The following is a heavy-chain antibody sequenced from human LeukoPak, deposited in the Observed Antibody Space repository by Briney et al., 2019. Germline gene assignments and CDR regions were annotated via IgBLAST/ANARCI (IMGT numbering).Heavy chain of an antibody. J-gene: IGHJ3*02. V-gene: IGHV1-2*02. D-gene: IGHD3-22*01. CDR3: ARAGLWDFYDSSGYHNGAFDI. Sequence: ASVKVSCKASGYTFTGYYMHWVRQAPGQGLEWMGWINPNSGGTNYAQKFQHRVTMTRDSSLSTAYLELSRLRSDDTAVYYCARAGLWDFYDSSGYHNGAFDIWGQGTMVTVSS. CDR1: GYTFTGYY. CDR2: INPNSGGT.